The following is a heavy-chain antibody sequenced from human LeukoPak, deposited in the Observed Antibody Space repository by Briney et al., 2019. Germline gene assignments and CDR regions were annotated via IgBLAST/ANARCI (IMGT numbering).Heavy chain of an antibody. V-gene: IGHV1-3*01. CDR3: ARELADDYYDSSGYFSLGY. J-gene: IGHJ4*02. D-gene: IGHD3-22*01. CDR1: GYTFTSYA. Sequence: ASVKVSCTASGYTFTSYAMHWVRQAPGQRLECMGWINAGNGNTKYSQKFQGRVTITRVTSASTAYMELSSLRSEDTAVYYCARELADDYYDSSGYFSLGYWGQGTLVTVSS. CDR2: INAGNGNT.